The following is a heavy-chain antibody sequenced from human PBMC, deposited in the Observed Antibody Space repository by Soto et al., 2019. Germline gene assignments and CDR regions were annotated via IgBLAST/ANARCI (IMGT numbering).Heavy chain of an antibody. Sequence: SETLSLTCTVSGGSISYYYWSWIRQPPGKGLEWIGYVYYIGSTNYNPSLKSRVTISVDTSKNQFSLKLRSVTAADTAVYYCARHGSSTSPYYYMDVWGRGTTVTVSS. J-gene: IGHJ6*03. CDR1: GGSISYYY. CDR2: VYYIGST. V-gene: IGHV4-59*08. CDR3: ARHGSSTSPYYYMDV. D-gene: IGHD2-2*01.